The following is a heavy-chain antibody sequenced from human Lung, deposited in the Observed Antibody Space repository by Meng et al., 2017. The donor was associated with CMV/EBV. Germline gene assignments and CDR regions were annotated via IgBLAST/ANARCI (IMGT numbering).Heavy chain of an antibody. D-gene: IGHD6-13*01. V-gene: IGHV1-18*01. CDR3: AASSSSWYQTWFDP. Sequence: VPLVRVGAEVKKPRASVKVSRKASGYTFTSYSISWVRQAPGQGLEWMGWISAYNCNTNYAQKLQGRVTMTTDTSTSTAYMELRSLRSDDTAVYYCAASSSSWYQTWFDPWGQGTLVTVSS. CDR1: GYTFTSYS. J-gene: IGHJ5*02. CDR2: ISAYNCNT.